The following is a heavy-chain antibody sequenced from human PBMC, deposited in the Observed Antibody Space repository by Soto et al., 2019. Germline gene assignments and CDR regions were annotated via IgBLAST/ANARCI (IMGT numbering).Heavy chain of an antibody. CDR1: GGSISSSSYY. CDR3: ARPGTGHWFGVDP. V-gene: IGHV4-39*01. Sequence: PSETLSLTCTVSGGSISSSSYYWGWIRQPPGKGLEWIGSIYYSGSTYYNPSLKSRVTISVDTSKNQFSLKLSSVTAADTAVYYCARPGTGHWFGVDPWGQGTLVTVSS. D-gene: IGHD3-9*01. CDR2: IYYSGST. J-gene: IGHJ5*02.